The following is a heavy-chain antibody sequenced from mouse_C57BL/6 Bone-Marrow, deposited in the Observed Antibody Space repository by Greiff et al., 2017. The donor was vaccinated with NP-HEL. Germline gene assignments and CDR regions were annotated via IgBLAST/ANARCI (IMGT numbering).Heavy chain of an antibody. V-gene: IGHV5-4*01. CDR3: ARVDGYDWYFDV. Sequence: EVQRVESGGGLVKPGGSLKLSCAASGFTFSSYAMSWVRQTPEKRLEWIATISAGGSYTYYTDNVKGRFTFSIDNATNTLYLQMSHLKSEDTAMYYDARVDGYDWYFDVWGTGTTVTVSS. J-gene: IGHJ1*03. CDR1: GFTFSSYA. CDR2: ISAGGSYT. D-gene: IGHD2-2*01.